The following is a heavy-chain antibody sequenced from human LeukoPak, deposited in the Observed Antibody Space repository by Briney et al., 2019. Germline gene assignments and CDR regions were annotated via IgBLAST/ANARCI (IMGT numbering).Heavy chain of an antibody. V-gene: IGHV3-53*01. J-gene: IGHJ4*02. CDR2: IYSGGST. CDR3: ARETDDSSGYYGPRGYYFDY. D-gene: IGHD3-22*01. Sequence: PGGSLRLSCAASGFTFSSYSMSWVRQAPGKGLEWVSVIYSGGSTYYADSVKGRFTISRDNSKNTLYLQMNSLRAEDTAVYYCARETDDSSGYYGPRGYYFDYWGQGTLVTVSS. CDR1: GFTFSSYS.